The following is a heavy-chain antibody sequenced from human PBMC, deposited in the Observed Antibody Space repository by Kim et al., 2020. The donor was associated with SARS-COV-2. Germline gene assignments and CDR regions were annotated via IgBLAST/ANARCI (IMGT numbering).Heavy chain of an antibody. D-gene: IGHD2-15*01. CDR3: ARDGRVMDIVVVVAAVKGAFDI. Sequence: GGSLRLSCAASGFTFSSYGMHWVRQAPGKGLEWVAVIWYDGSNKYYADSVKGRFTISRDNSKNTLYLQMNSLRAGDTAVYYCARDGRVMDIVVVVAAVKGAFDIGSEGTMVTVSS. CDR1: GFTFSSYG. CDR2: IWYDGSNK. J-gene: IGHJ3*02. V-gene: IGHV3-33*01.